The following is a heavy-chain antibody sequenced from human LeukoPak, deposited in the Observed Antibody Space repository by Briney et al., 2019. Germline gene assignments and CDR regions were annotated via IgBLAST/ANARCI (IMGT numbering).Heavy chain of an antibody. D-gene: IGHD3-9*01. J-gene: IGHJ3*02. V-gene: IGHV1-46*01. Sequence: ASVKVSCRASGYTFPGFQIHWVRQAPGQGLEWMGIINPNGGNTAYAQKFQGRVTMTRDTSISTAYMELSSLTSDDTTVYYCARRRVYDILTSYAFDIWGQGTMVTVSS. CDR2: INPNGGNT. CDR3: ARRRVYDILTSYAFDI. CDR1: GYTFPGFQ.